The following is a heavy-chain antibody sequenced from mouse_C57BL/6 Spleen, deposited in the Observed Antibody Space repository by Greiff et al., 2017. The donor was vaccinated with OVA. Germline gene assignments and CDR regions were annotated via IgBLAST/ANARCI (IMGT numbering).Heavy chain of an antibody. CDR2: IRNKANGYTT. J-gene: IGHJ2*01. V-gene: IGHV7-3*01. CDR3: ARFPSPYYCGSSLYYFDY. D-gene: IGHD1-1*01. CDR1: GFTFTDYY. Sequence: EVMLVESGGGLVQPGGSLSLSCAASGFTFTDYYMSWVRQPPGKALEWLGFIRNKANGYTTEYSASVKGRFTISRDNSQSILSLQMNALRAENSATYYSARFPSPYYCGSSLYYFDYWGQGTTLTVSS.